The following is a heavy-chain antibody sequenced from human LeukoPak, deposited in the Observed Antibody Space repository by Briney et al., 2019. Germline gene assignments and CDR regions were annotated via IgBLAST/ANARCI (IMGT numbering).Heavy chain of an antibody. CDR3: ARGIGTSYDSSRDAFDI. D-gene: IGHD3-22*01. CDR1: AGSLNSGDYY. CDR2: IYSPGTN. Sequence: SEALSLTCTVSAGSLNSGDYYWSWIRQPAGKGLEWIGRIYSPGTNYNYNPSVKSRVTISIDTSKNRFSLKLTSVTAADTAVYYCARGIGTSYDSSRDAFDIWGQGTMVTVSS. J-gene: IGHJ3*02. V-gene: IGHV4-61*02.